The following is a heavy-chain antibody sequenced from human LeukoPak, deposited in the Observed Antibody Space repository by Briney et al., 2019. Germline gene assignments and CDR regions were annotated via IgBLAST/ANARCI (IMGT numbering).Heavy chain of an antibody. CDR1: GFTFSSYA. CDR2: ISYDGSNK. J-gene: IGHJ3*02. CDR3: ASILYDTERSAFDI. V-gene: IGHV3-30-3*01. D-gene: IGHD3-9*01. Sequence: GGSLRLSCAASGFTFSSYAMHWVRQAPGKGLEWVAVISYDGSNKYYADSVKGRFTISRDNSKNTLYLQMNSLRAEDTAVYYCASILYDTERSAFDIWGQGTMVTVSS.